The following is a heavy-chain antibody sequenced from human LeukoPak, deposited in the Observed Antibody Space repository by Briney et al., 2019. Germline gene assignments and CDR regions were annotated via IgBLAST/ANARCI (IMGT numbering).Heavy chain of an antibody. CDR2: ISSSSSYI. V-gene: IGHV3-21*01. CDR1: GFTFSSYS. CDR3: ARDGQDYYDSSGYLHY. D-gene: IGHD3-22*01. Sequence: GGSLRLSCAASGFTFSSYSMNWVRQAPGKGLEWVSSISSSSSYIYYADSVKGRLTISRDNVKNSLYLQMNSLRAEDTAVYYCARDGQDYYDSSGYLHYWGQGTLVTVSS. J-gene: IGHJ4*02.